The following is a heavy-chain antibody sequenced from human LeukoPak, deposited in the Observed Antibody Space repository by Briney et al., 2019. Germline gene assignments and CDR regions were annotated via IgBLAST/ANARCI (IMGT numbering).Heavy chain of an antibody. J-gene: IGHJ4*02. CDR3: ARDRPKEPAAATQCGY. Sequence: GGSLRLSCAASGFTFSDYYMSWIRQAPGKGLEWVSYISSSGSTIYYADSVKGRFTISRDNAKNSLYLQMNSLRAEDTAVYYCARDRPKEPAAATQCGYWGQGTLVTVSS. CDR1: GFTFSDYY. D-gene: IGHD2-2*01. CDR2: ISSSGSTI. V-gene: IGHV3-11*01.